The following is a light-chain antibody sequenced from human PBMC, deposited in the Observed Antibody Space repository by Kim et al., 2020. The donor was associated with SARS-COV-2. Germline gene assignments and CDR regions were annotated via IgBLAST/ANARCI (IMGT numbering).Light chain of an antibody. CDR2: GAS. CDR1: QSVSIS. CDR3: QQYDTSPTT. Sequence: LSPGERGTLSCRASQSVSISLAWYQQKPGQAPRLLIYGASSRARGVPDRFSGSGSGTDFTLTINRLESEDFAVYFCQQYDTSPTTFGQGTKVDIK. V-gene: IGKV3-20*01. J-gene: IGKJ1*01.